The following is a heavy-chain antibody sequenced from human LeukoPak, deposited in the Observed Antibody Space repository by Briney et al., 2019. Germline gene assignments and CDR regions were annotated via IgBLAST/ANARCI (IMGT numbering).Heavy chain of an antibody. Sequence: GASVKVSCKASGYTFTGYYMHWVRQAPGQGLEWMGWINPNSGGTNYAQKFQGRVTMTRDTSISTAYMELSRLRSDDTAVYYCAKNLMDIAMVTIDYWGQGTLVTVSS. CDR3: AKNLMDIAMVTIDY. CDR1: GYTFTGYY. J-gene: IGHJ4*02. D-gene: IGHD5-18*01. V-gene: IGHV1-2*02. CDR2: INPNSGGT.